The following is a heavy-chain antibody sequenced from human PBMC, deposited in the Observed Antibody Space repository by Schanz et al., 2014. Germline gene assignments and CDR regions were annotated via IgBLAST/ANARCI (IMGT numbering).Heavy chain of an antibody. V-gene: IGHV3-48*01. J-gene: IGHJ5*01. Sequence: EVQLVESGGGLVQPGGSLRLSCAASGFTFSAYYMDWVRQAPGKGPEWVSYIRSSSTPIYYADSVKGRFTISRDNAKNSLYLEMNSLRAEDTAVYYCAKQHIVRGVIYLNWFDSWGQGTLVTVSS. CDR1: GFTFSAYY. CDR2: IRSSSTPI. CDR3: AKQHIVRGVIYLNWFDS. D-gene: IGHD3-10*01.